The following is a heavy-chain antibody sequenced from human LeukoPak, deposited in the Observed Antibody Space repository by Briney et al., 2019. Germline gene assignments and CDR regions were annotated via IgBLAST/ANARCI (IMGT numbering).Heavy chain of an antibody. CDR2: IYYSGST. Sequence: PSETLSLTCTVSGGSISSSSYYWGWIRQPPGKGLEWIGSIYYSGSTYYNPSLKSRVTISVDTSKNQFSLKLSSVTAADTAVYYCARVVTIRCCMVRGVIYYFDYWGQGTLVTVSS. CDR3: ARVVTIRCCMVRGVIYYFDY. J-gene: IGHJ4*02. V-gene: IGHV4-39*07. D-gene: IGHD3-10*01. CDR1: GGSISSSSYY.